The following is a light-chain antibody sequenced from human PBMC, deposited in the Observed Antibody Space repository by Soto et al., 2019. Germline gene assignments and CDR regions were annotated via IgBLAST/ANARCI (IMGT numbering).Light chain of an antibody. CDR3: SSYATGGSYV. V-gene: IGLV2-14*01. J-gene: IGLJ1*01. Sequence: QSVLTQPASVSGSPGQSIAISCAGTSSDVGGSNSVSWYQQHPGKAPKLLIYDVSNRPSGVSNRFSGSKSDNTASLTISGLQAEDEADYYCSSYATGGSYVFGPGTKVTVL. CDR1: SSDVGGSNS. CDR2: DVS.